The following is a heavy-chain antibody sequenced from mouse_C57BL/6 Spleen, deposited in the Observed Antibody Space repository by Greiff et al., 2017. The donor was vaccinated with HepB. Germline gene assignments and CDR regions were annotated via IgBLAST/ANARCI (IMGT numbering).Heavy chain of an antibody. CDR3: ARGGTMVTTEAWFAY. D-gene: IGHD2-2*01. CDR1: GYTFTSYW. Sequence: VQLQQPGAELVKPGASVKLSCKASGYTFTSYWMQWVKQRPGQGLEWIGEIDPSDSYTNYNQKFKGKATLTVDTASSTAYMQLSSLTSEDSAVYYCARGGTMVTTEAWFAYWGQGTLVTVSA. CDR2: IDPSDSYT. J-gene: IGHJ3*01. V-gene: IGHV1-50*01.